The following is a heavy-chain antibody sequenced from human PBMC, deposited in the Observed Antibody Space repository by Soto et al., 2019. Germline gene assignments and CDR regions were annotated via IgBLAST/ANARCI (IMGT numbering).Heavy chain of an antibody. J-gene: IGHJ6*02. Sequence: SETLSLTCTVSGGSISSYYWSWIRQPPGKGLEWIGEINHSGSTNYNPSLKSRVTISVDTSKNQFSLKLSSVTAADTAVYYCARGSGSSSSWLGYYYYGMDVWGQGTTVTVSS. CDR2: INHSGST. CDR3: ARGSGSSSSWLGYYYYGMDV. D-gene: IGHD6-13*01. CDR1: GGSISSYY. V-gene: IGHV4-34*01.